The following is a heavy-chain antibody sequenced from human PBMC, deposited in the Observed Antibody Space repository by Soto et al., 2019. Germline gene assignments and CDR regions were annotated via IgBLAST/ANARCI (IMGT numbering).Heavy chain of an antibody. J-gene: IGHJ5*02. CDR1: FSMYS. V-gene: IGHV3-21*01. Sequence: GGSLRLSCNFSFSMYSMDWGRQAPGKGLEWVASISSGSAFIKYADSVKGRFTISRDNAKNSVSLQMSSLRVEDTAMYYCTRDQGGSYDSWFDPWGRGTLVTVSS. CDR3: TRDQGGSYDSWFDP. D-gene: IGHD1-26*01. CDR2: ISSGSAFI.